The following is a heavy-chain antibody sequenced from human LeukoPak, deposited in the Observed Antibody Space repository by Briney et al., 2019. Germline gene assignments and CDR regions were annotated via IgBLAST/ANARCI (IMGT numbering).Heavy chain of an antibody. V-gene: IGHV1-2*02. Sequence: ASVKVSCKASGYTFTDYYIHWVRQAPGQGLEWMGWINLNSGDTYYAQNFQDRVTMTGDTSISTAYLELSSLRSDDTAVYYCARVTGDELWFGVPADYWGQGTLVTVSS. CDR1: GYTFTDYY. D-gene: IGHD3-10*01. CDR2: INLNSGDT. J-gene: IGHJ4*02. CDR3: ARVTGDELWFGVPADY.